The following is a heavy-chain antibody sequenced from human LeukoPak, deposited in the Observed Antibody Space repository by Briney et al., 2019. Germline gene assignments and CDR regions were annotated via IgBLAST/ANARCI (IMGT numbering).Heavy chain of an antibody. J-gene: IGHJ4*02. D-gene: IGHD1-26*01. Sequence: SVKVSCKASGGTFSSYAISWVRQAPGHGLEWMGGIIPIFGTANYAQKFQGRVTITADESTSTAYMELSSLRSEDTAVYYCARDHSGSEGYFDYWGQGTLVTVSS. CDR3: ARDHSGSEGYFDY. CDR1: GGTFSSYA. CDR2: IIPIFGTA. V-gene: IGHV1-69*01.